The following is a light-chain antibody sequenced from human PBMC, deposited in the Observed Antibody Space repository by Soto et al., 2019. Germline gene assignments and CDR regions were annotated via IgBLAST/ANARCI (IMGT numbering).Light chain of an antibody. Sequence: ESVLTQSPGTLFLSPGERATLSCRASQSVSGTYLGWYQMKPGQSPRLVIYGASSRATGIPDRFRGSGSGTDFTLTITRLEPEDSAVYYCQQYGSPPLTFGGGTRVEIK. CDR2: GAS. CDR1: QSVSGTY. J-gene: IGKJ4*01. V-gene: IGKV3-20*01. CDR3: QQYGSPPLT.